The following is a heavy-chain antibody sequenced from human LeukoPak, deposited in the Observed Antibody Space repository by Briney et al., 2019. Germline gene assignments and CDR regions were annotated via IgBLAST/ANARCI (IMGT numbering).Heavy chain of an antibody. D-gene: IGHD2-2*01. Sequence: GESLKISCKGSGYSFTSYCIGWVRQMPGKGLEWMGTIYPGDSDTRYSPSFQGQVTISADKSISTAYLQWSSLKASDTAMYYCARRPYCSSTSCYQSNWFDPWGQGTLVTVSS. CDR1: GYSFTSYC. CDR2: IYPGDSDT. V-gene: IGHV5-51*01. CDR3: ARRPYCSSTSCYQSNWFDP. J-gene: IGHJ5*02.